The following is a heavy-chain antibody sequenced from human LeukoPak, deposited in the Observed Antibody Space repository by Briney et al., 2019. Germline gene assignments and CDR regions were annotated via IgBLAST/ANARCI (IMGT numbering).Heavy chain of an antibody. J-gene: IGHJ4*02. CDR3: AKLYYDILTGYCDY. V-gene: IGHV3-23*01. CDR2: ISGSGGST. D-gene: IGHD3-9*01. Sequence: GGSLRLSCAASGFTFSSYAMSWVRQAPGKGLEWVSAISGSGGSTYYADSVKGRFTISRDNSKNTLYLQMSSLRAEDTAVYYCAKLYYDILTGYCDYWGQGTLVTVSS. CDR1: GFTFSSYA.